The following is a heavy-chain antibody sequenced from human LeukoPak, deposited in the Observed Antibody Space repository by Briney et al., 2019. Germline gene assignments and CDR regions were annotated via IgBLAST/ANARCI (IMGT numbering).Heavy chain of an antibody. V-gene: IGHV3-74*01. CDR3: ASSPVITRD. J-gene: IGHJ4*02. CDR1: GITFSNYW. D-gene: IGHD3-22*01. Sequence: PGGSLRLSCAASGITFSNYWMHWVRQAPGKGLEWVSRINSDGSRITYADSVKGRFTISRDSAKNTLYLQMNSLRVEDTAVYYCASSPVITRDWGQGTLVTVSS. CDR2: INSDGSRI.